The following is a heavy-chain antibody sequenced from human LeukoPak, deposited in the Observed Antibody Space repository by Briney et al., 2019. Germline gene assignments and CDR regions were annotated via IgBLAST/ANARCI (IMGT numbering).Heavy chain of an antibody. D-gene: IGHD3-16*02. J-gene: IGHJ4*02. V-gene: IGHV1-46*01. CDR2: INPSGGST. Sequence: ASVKVSCKASGYTFSGYYMHWVRQAPGQGLEWMGIINPSGGSTSYAQKFQGRVTMTRDMSTSTIYMELSSLRSEDKAVYYCARAPDRTLDYWGQGTLVTVSS. CDR3: ARAPDRTLDY. CDR1: GYTFSGYY.